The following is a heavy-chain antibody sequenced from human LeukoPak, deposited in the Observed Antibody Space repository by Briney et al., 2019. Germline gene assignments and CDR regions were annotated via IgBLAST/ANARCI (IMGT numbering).Heavy chain of an antibody. CDR3: ARFTRVDTAMAYYFDY. J-gene: IGHJ4*02. Sequence: GASVKVSCKASGYTFTSYGMSWVRQAPGQGLEWMGWISAYNGNTNYAQKLQGRVTMTTDTSTSTAYMELRSLRSDDPAVYYCARFTRVDTAMAYYFDYWGQGTLVTVSS. V-gene: IGHV1-18*01. D-gene: IGHD5-18*01. CDR2: ISAYNGNT. CDR1: GYTFTSYG.